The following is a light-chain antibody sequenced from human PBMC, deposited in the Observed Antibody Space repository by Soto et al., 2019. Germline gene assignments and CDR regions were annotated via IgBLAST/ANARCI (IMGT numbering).Light chain of an antibody. V-gene: IGKV3-20*01. J-gene: IGKJ2*01. CDR3: QQYGSSPPYT. CDR1: QSVSSSY. CDR2: GAS. Sequence: EIVLTQSPGTLSLSPGERATLSCRASQSVSSSYLAWYQQKPGQAPRLLIYGASSRATGIPVRFSGSGSGTDFTLTISILEPEDFAVYYCQQYGSSPPYTFGQGTKLEIK.